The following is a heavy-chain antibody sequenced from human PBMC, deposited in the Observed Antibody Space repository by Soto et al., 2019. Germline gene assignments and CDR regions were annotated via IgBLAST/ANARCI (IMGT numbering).Heavy chain of an antibody. CDR2: INQGGSEK. CDR3: AAADWGWGY. V-gene: IGHV3-7*01. D-gene: IGHD7-27*01. CDR1: GFTFSSYW. Sequence: EEQLVESGGGLVQPGGSLRLSCAASGFTFSSYWMAWVRQAPGKGLEWVAKINQGGSEKYYVDSVKGRFTISRVNAKNSLYLQMNSLRAEDTALYYCAAADWGWGYWGQGTLVTVSS. J-gene: IGHJ4*02.